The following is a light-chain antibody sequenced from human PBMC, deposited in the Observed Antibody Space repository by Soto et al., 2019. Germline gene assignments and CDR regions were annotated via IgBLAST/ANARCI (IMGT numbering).Light chain of an antibody. V-gene: IGKV3-20*01. CDR1: QSVSSSF. Sequence: EIVLTQSPGTLSLSPGERATLSCRASQSVSSSFLAWYQQKPGQAPRLLIYGASARATGIPDRFSGSGSGADFPLTISRLAPEDFAVYYCQQYGSSPCTFGQGAKVEIK. J-gene: IGKJ1*01. CDR3: QQYGSSPCT. CDR2: GAS.